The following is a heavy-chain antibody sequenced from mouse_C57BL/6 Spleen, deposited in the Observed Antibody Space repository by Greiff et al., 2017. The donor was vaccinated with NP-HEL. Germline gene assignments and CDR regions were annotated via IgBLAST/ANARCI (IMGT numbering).Heavy chain of an antibody. CDR1: GFTFSDYY. CDR3: ASGRGNYYFDY. Sequence: EVMLVESEGGLVQPGSSMKLSCTASGFTFSDYYMAWVRQVPEKGLEWVANINYDGSSTYYLDSLKSRFIISRDNAKNILYLQMSSLKSEDTATYYCASGRGNYYFDYWGQGTTLTVSS. D-gene: IGHD2-1*01. V-gene: IGHV5-16*01. J-gene: IGHJ2*01. CDR2: INYDGSST.